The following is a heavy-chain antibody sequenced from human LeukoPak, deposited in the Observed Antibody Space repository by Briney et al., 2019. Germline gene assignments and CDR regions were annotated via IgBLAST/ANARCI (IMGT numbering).Heavy chain of an antibody. J-gene: IGHJ4*02. CDR2: IRGSGGGT. CDR1: GFTFSSYA. Sequence: GGSLRLSCAASGFTFSSYAMSWVRQAPGKGLEWVSAIRGSGGGTYHADSVKGRFTISRDNSKNTPYLQMNSLRDEDTALYYCAKAGIGVVGYFDYWGQGTLVTVSS. V-gene: IGHV3-23*01. D-gene: IGHD6-19*01. CDR3: AKAGIGVVGYFDY.